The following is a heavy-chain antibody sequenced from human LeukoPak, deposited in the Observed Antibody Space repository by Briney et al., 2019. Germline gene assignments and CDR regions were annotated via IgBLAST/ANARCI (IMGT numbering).Heavy chain of an antibody. CDR1: GGSISSYY. Sequence: SETLSLTCTVSGGSISSYYWSWIRQPPGEGLEWIAYIYYSGSTNYNPSLKSRVTISVDTSKNQFSLKLSSVTAADTAVYYCAKGRKAYYYYMDVWGKGTTVTVSS. J-gene: IGHJ6*03. CDR3: AKGRKAYYYYMDV. D-gene: IGHD1-14*01. V-gene: IGHV4-59*08. CDR2: IYYSGST.